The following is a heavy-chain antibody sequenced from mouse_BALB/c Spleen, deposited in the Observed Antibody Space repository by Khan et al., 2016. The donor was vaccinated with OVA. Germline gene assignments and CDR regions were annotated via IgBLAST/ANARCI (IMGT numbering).Heavy chain of an antibody. V-gene: IGHV1-63*01. J-gene: IGHJ3*01. Sequence: QVQLQQSGTELVRPGTSVKISCKASGYAFTDYWLGWIKQRPGHGLEWIGDIYPGSGNTYYNEKFKGKVTLTADKSSSTAYMQFSSLTSEDSAVYFCARDGGNYGWCAYWGQGTLVTVSA. CDR1: GYAFTDYW. D-gene: IGHD2-1*01. CDR3: ARDGGNYGWCAY. CDR2: IYPGSGNT.